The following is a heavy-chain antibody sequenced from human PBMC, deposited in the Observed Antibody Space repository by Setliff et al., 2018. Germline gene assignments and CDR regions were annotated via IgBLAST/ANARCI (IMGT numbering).Heavy chain of an antibody. Sequence: PSETLSLTCAVYGGSFSGYYWSWIRQPPGKGLEWIGEINHSGSTNYNPSLKSRVTISVDTSKSQFSLKLTSVTAADTAVYYCARIRGPTGNCQEAFDIWSEGTMVTVSS. V-gene: IGHV4-34*01. CDR2: INHSGST. J-gene: IGHJ3*02. CDR3: ARIRGPTGNCQEAFDI. D-gene: IGHD1-1*01. CDR1: GGSFSGYY.